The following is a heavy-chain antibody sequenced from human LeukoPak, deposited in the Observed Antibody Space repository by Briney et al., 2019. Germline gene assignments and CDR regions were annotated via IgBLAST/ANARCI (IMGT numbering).Heavy chain of an antibody. V-gene: IGHV4-30-4*08. CDR2: IYYSGST. J-gene: IGHJ4*02. D-gene: IGHD6-6*01. CDR1: GGSISSGDYY. Sequence: PSQTLSLTCTVSGGSISSGDYYWSWIRQPPGKGLEWIGYIYYSGSTYYNPSLKSRVTISVDTSKNQFSLKLSSVTAADTAVYYCARGQRGYSSSLLSYFDYWGQGTLVTVSS. CDR3: ARGQRGYSSSLLSYFDY.